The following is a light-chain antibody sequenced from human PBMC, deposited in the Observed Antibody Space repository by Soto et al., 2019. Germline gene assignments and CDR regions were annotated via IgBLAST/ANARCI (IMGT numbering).Light chain of an antibody. Sequence: ELGLTQSPGTLSLSPGERATLSCRASQSVSNSFLAWYQQKPGQAPRLLIYGASSRATGIPDRFSGSGSGTNFTLTTSRLEPEDFAVYYCQQYGSSPNTSGQRTNLEIK. CDR3: QQYGSSPNT. V-gene: IGKV3-20*01. CDR2: GAS. CDR1: QSVSNSF. J-gene: IGKJ2*01.